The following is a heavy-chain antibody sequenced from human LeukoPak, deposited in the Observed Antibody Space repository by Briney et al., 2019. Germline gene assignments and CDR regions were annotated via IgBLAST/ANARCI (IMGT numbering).Heavy chain of an antibody. CDR1: GFTFSSYS. V-gene: IGHV3-66*02. Sequence: GGSLRLSCAASGFTFSSYSMNWVRQAPGKGLEWVSVIYSGGSTYYADSVKGRFTISRDNSKNTLYLQMNSLRAEDTAVYYCARDSSSSGGYYYGMDVWGQGTTVTVSS. CDR2: IYSGGST. D-gene: IGHD6-6*01. J-gene: IGHJ6*02. CDR3: ARDSSSSGGYYYGMDV.